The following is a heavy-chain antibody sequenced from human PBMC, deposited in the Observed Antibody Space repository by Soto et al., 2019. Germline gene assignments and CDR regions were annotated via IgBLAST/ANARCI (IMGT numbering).Heavy chain of an antibody. Sequence: SETLSLTCTVSGGSISNYYWSWIRQSPGKGLEWIGYIYYSGSTNYNASLKSRVTISVDTSKKQFSLKLSSVTAADTAVYYCAGTPRYSSGYYSPFDYWGQGTLVTVSS. CDR2: IYYSGST. J-gene: IGHJ4*02. CDR3: AGTPRYSSGYYSPFDY. V-gene: IGHV4-59*01. D-gene: IGHD3-22*01. CDR1: GGSISNYY.